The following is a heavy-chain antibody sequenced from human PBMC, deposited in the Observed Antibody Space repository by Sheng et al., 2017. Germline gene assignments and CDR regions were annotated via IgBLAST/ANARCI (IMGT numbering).Heavy chain of an antibody. V-gene: IGHV3-11*04. CDR1: GFTFSDYY. CDR2: ISSSGSTI. Sequence: QVQLVESGGGLVKPGGSLRLSCAASGFTFSDYYMSWIRQAPGKGLEWVSYISSSGSTIYYADSVKGRFTISRDNAKNSLYLQMNSLRAEDTAVYYCARVNTDPKLRFLEWLSPYNWFDPWGQGTLVTVSS. D-gene: IGHD3-3*01. CDR3: ARVNTDPKLRFLEWLSPYNWFDP. J-gene: IGHJ5*02.